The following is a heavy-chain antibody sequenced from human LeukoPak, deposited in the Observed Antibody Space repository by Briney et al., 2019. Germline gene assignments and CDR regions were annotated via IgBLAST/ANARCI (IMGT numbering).Heavy chain of an antibody. CDR3: ARGGKITMVRGVNPFGTYRNWFDP. Sequence: PSETLYLTCAVYGGSFSGYYWSWIRQPPGKGLEWIGEINHSGSTNYNPSLKSRVTISVDTSKNQFSLKLSSVTAADTAVYCCARGGKITMVRGVNPFGTYRNWFDPWGQGTLVTVSS. CDR1: GGSFSGYY. D-gene: IGHD3-10*01. J-gene: IGHJ5*02. CDR2: INHSGST. V-gene: IGHV4-34*01.